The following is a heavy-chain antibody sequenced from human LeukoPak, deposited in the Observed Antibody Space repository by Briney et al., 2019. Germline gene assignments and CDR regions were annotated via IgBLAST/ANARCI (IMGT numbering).Heavy chain of an antibody. CDR3: ARVDCSSTSCYTSWFDP. CDR1: GGSISSYY. V-gene: IGHV4-4*07. J-gene: IGHJ5*02. D-gene: IGHD2-2*02. Sequence: SETLSLTCTVSGGSISSYYWSWIRQPAGKGLEWIGRIYTSGSTNYNPSLKSRVTMSVDTSKNQFSLKLSSVTAADAAVYYCARVDCSSTSCYTSWFDPWGQGTLVTVSS. CDR2: IYTSGST.